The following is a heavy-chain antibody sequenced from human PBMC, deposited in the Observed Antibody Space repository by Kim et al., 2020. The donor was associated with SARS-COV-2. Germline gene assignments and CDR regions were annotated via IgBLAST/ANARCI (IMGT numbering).Heavy chain of an antibody. V-gene: IGHV3-23*01. CDR1: GLSFRNYA. CDR2: ITGSGRNT. Sequence: GGSLRLSCAASGLSFRNYAMRWVRQAPGKGLEWVSAITGSGRNTYYADSVKGRFTISRDNSKNTLYLQMNSLRADDTAAYYCAKAADGIGWYIFDHWGQGTPVTVSS. J-gene: IGHJ4*02. CDR3: AKAADGIGWYIFDH. D-gene: IGHD6-19*01.